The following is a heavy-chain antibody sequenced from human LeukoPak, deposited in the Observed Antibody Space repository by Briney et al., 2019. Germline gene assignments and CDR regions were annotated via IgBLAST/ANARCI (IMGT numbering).Heavy chain of an antibody. CDR3: ARGGSSWYLKAGGFDP. CDR1: GGSFSGYY. CDR2: INHSGST. D-gene: IGHD6-13*01. V-gene: IGHV4-34*01. Sequence: SETLSLTCAVYGGSFSGYYWSWIRQPPGKGLEWIGEINHSGSTNYNPSLKSRITISVDTSKNQFSLKLSSVTAADTAVYYCARGGSSWYLKAGGFDPWGQGTLVTVSS. J-gene: IGHJ5*02.